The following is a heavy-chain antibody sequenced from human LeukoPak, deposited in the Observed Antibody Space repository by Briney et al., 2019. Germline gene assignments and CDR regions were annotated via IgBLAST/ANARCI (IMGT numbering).Heavy chain of an antibody. J-gene: IGHJ6*03. CDR2: INPNSGGT. V-gene: IGHV1-2*02. D-gene: IGHD2-2*01. CDR3: ARDAWYCSSTSCYSYSGYMDV. Sequence: GASVKVSCKASGYTFTDYYMHWVRQAPGQGLEWMGWINPNSGGTNYAQKFQGRVTMTRDTSISTAYMELSRLRSDDTAVYYCARDAWYCSSTSCYSYSGYMDVWGKGTTVTVSS. CDR1: GYTFTDYY.